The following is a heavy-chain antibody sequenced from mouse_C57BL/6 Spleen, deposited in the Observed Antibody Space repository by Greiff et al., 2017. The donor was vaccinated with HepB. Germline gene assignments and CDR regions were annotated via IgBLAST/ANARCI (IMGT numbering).Heavy chain of an antibody. D-gene: IGHD4-1*01. J-gene: IGHJ3*01. CDR3: AREKVGRFAY. V-gene: IGHV1-4*01. CDR2: INPSSGYT. CDR1: GYTFTSYT. Sequence: VQRVESGAELARPGASVKMSCKASGYTFTSYTMHWVKQRPGQGLEWIGYINPSSGYTKYNQKFKDKATLTADKSSSTAYMQLSSLTSEDSAVYYCAREKVGRFAYWGQGTLVTVSA.